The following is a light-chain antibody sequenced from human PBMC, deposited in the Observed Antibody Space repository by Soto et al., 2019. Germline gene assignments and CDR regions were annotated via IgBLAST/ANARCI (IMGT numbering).Light chain of an antibody. CDR2: VAS. CDR1: HGISNY. V-gene: IGKV1-39*01. J-gene: IGKJ5*01. CDR3: QQSYSTPPWT. Sequence: IQLTQSPSFLSASVGDRVTMTCRASHGISNYLAWYQQKPGKAPKLLIYVASTLQSGVPSRFSGSGSGTDFTLTISSLQPEDFATYYCQQSYSTPPWTFGQGTRLEI.